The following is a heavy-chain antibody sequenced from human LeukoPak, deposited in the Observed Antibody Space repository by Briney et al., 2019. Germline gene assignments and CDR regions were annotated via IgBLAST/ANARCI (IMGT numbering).Heavy chain of an antibody. J-gene: IGHJ4*02. D-gene: IGHD3-3*01. CDR3: ARDTGGDDFWSGHHRDY. CDR2: INPNTGGT. V-gene: IGHV1-2*06. CDR1: GYTFTGYY. Sequence: ASVKVSCKASGYTFTGYYIHWVRQAPGQGLEWMGRINPNTGGTDYAQKLQGRVTMTTDTSTSTAYMELRSLRSDDTAVYYCARDTGGDDFWSGHHRDYWGQGTLVTVSS.